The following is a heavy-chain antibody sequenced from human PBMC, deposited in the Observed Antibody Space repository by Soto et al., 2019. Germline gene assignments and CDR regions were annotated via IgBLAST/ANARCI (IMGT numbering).Heavy chain of an antibody. CDR2: IYYSGST. CDR3: ARLPSSGEYYFDY. D-gene: IGHD6-19*01. V-gene: IGHV4-39*01. J-gene: IGHJ4*02. Sequence: SETLSLTCTVSGGSISSSSYYWGWIRQPPGKGLEWIGSIYYSGSTYYNPSLKSRVTISVDTSKNQFSLKLSSVTAADTAVYYCARLPSSGEYYFDYWGQGTLVTVSS. CDR1: GGSISSSSYY.